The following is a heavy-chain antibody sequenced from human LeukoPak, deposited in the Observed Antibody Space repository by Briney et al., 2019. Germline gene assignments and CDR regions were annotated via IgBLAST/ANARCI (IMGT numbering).Heavy chain of an antibody. V-gene: IGHV3-72*01. D-gene: IGHD3-22*01. CDR2: TRNKANSYTP. Sequence: GGSLRLSCAGSGFTFSDYYINWVRQAPGKGLEWVGRTRNKANSYTPDYAASVKGRFTISRDESKNSLYLQMNSLKTEDTAVYYCAMEGESSGPDFDYWGQGTLVIVSS. CDR1: GFTFSDYY. J-gene: IGHJ4*02. CDR3: AMEGESSGPDFDY.